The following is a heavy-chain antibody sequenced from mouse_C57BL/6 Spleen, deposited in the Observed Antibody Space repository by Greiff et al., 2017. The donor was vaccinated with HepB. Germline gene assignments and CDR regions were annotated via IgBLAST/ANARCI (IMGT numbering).Heavy chain of an antibody. Sequence: VQLQQSGAELVKPGASVKLSCKASGYTFTSYWMHWVKQRPGQGLEWIGMIHPNSGSTKYNEKFKSKATLTVDKSSSTAYMQLSSLTSEDSAVYYCARREENSIYYDPWFAYWGQGTLVTVAA. J-gene: IGHJ3*01. CDR1: GYTFTSYW. CDR2: IHPNSGST. CDR3: ARREENSIYYDPWFAY. D-gene: IGHD2-4*01. V-gene: IGHV1-64*01.